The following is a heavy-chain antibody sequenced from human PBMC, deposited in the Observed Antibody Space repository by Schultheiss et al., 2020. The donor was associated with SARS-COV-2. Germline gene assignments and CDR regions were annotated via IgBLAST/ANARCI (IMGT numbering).Heavy chain of an antibody. Sequence: ESLKISCTVSGGSISSYYWSWIRQPPGKGLEWIGYIYYSGSTNYNPSLKSRVTISVDTSKNQFSLKLSSVTAADTAVYYCARVSDAFDIWGQGTMVTVSS. J-gene: IGHJ3*02. CDR3: ARVSDAFDI. V-gene: IGHV4-59*01. CDR1: GGSISSYY. CDR2: IYYSGST.